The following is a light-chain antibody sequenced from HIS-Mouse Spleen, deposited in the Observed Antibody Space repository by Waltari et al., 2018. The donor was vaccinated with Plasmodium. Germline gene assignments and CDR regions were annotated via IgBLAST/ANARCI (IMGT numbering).Light chain of an antibody. CDR1: SSDVGSYNL. Sequence: QSALTQPASVSGSPGQSITISCTGTSSDVGSYNLVPWYQQHPGKAPKLMIYEGSKRPSGVSNRFSGSKSGNTASLTSSGLQAEDEADYYCCSYAGSSTFVFGGGTKLTVL. J-gene: IGLJ3*02. CDR3: CSYAGSSTFV. V-gene: IGLV2-23*03. CDR2: EGS.